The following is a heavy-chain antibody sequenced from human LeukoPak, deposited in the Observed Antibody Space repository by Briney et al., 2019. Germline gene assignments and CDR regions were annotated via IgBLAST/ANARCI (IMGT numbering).Heavy chain of an antibody. J-gene: IGHJ3*02. CDR3: ARAKRNGFDI. CDR1: GFTFSSYG. CDR2: IRSSSSTI. V-gene: IGHV3-48*01. Sequence: GGSLRLSCAASGFTFSSYGMNWVRQAPGKGLEWVSYIRSSSSTIYYADSVKGRFTISRDNAKNSLYLQMNSLRAEDTAVYYCARAKRNGFDIWGQGTMVTVSS.